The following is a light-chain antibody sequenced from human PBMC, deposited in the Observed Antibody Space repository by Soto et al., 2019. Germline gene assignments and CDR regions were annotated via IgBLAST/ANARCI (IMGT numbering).Light chain of an antibody. Sequence: QSVLTQPRSVSGSPGQSVTISCTGTSSDVGGYNYVSWYQQHPGKAPKLMIYDVSKRPSGVPDRFSGSKSGNTASLTISGLQAEDEADYYCCSYAGSYPGDVFGTGTKLTVL. V-gene: IGLV2-11*01. CDR3: CSYAGSYPGDV. CDR1: SSDVGGYNY. CDR2: DVS. J-gene: IGLJ1*01.